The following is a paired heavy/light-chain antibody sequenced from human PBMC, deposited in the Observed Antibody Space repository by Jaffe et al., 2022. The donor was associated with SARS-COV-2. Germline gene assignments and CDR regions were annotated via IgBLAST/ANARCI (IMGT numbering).Light chain of an antibody. V-gene: IGKV3-15*01. Sequence: EIVMTQSPATLSVSPGERVTLSCRASQSVSSSLAWYQQKPGQAPRLLIYGASTRATGIPARFSGSGSGTEFTLTIISLQSEDFAVYYCHHYNSWPPIFGQGTRLEIE. J-gene: IGKJ5*01. CDR3: HHYNSWPPI. CDR2: GAS. CDR1: QSVSSS.
Heavy chain of an antibody. D-gene: IGHD5-18*01. Sequence: EVQLVESGGGLVKPGGSLRLSCAASGFTFNNAWMSWVRQAPGKGLEWVGRIKSKADGGTADYTAPVKGRFTMSRDDSKNTLYLEMNSLKTEDTAVYYCNRGYTYDWGQGTLVTVSS. CDR1: GFTFNNAW. CDR3: NRGYTYD. V-gene: IGHV3-15*01. CDR2: IKSKADGGTA. J-gene: IGHJ4*02.